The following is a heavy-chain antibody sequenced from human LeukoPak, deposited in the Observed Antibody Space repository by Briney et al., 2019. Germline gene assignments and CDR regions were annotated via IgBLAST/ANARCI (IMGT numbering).Heavy chain of an antibody. CDR1: GFTFSSYA. CDR2: ISGSGGST. J-gene: IGHJ3*02. Sequence: GGSLRLSCAASGFTFSSYAMSWVRQAPGKGLEWVSAISGSGGSTYYADSVKGRFTISRDNSKNTLYLQMNSLRAEDTAVYYCAKGVTTVVTPSFAFDIWGQGTMVTVSS. V-gene: IGHV3-23*01. CDR3: AKGVTTVVTPSFAFDI. D-gene: IGHD4-23*01.